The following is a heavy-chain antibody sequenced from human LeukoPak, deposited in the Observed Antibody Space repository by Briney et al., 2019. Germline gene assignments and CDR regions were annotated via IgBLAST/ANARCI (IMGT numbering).Heavy chain of an antibody. CDR2: ISSSTYI. J-gene: IGHJ6*03. D-gene: IGHD1-1*01. CDR1: GITFSSYV. Sequence: PGGSLRLSCTASGITFSSYVMSWVRQAPGKGLEWVSSISSSTYIYYADSVKGRFTISRDNAKNSLYLQMNSLRAEDTAVYYCARLLLAGTYYYMDVWGKGTTVTVSS. CDR3: ARLLLAGTYYYMDV. V-gene: IGHV3-21*01.